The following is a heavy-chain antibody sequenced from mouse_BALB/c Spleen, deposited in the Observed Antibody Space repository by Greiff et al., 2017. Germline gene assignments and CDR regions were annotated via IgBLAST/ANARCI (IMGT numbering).Heavy chain of an antibody. CDR2: ISSGGSYT. CDR1: GFTFSSYA. CDR3: ARHWDY. J-gene: IGHJ2*01. V-gene: IGHV5-9-3*01. Sequence: EVQLVESGGGLVKPGGSLKLSCAASGFTFSSYAMSWVRQTPEKRLEWVATISSGGSYTYYPDSVKGRFTISRDNAKNTLYLQMSSLRSEDTAMYYCARHWDYWGQGTTLTVSS.